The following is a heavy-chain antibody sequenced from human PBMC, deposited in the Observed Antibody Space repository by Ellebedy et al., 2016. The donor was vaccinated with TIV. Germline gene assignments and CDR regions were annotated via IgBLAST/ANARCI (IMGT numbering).Heavy chain of an antibody. CDR3: ASGPNQYFFDY. V-gene: IGHV4-4*02. CDR2: IYHSGST. CDR1: GFTFSSYAM. J-gene: IGHJ4*02. Sequence: MPGGSLRLSCAASGFTFSSYAMSWVRQPPGKGLEWIGEIYHSGSTNYNPSLKSRVTISVDKSKNQFSLKLSSVTAADTAVYYCASGPNQYFFDYWGQGTLVTVSS. D-gene: IGHD1-14*01.